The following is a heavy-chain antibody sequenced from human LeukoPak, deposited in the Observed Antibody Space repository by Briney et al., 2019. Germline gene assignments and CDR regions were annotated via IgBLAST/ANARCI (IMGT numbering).Heavy chain of an antibody. D-gene: IGHD4-17*01. V-gene: IGHV4-39*07. CDR3: ARSATVTTGYFDY. CDR1: GGSISSSGHY. J-gene: IGHJ4*02. Sequence: SETLSLTCSVSGGSISSSGHYWGWIRQSPEKGLDWIGSIYSNGNTYYNPSVKSRVTISVDTSENQFSLKLTSVTAAETAVYYCARSATVTTGYFDYWGQGTLVTVSS. CDR2: IYSNGNT.